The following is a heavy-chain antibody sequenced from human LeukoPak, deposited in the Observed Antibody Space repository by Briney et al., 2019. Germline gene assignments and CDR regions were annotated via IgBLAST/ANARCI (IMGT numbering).Heavy chain of an antibody. Sequence: GGSLRLSCAASGFTFSSYSMNWVRQAPGKGLEWVSSISSSSSYIYYADSVKGRFTISRDNAKNSLYLQMNTLRAEDTAVYFCAKSPVSSCRGSFCYPFDYWGQGNLVTVSS. J-gene: IGHJ4*02. CDR3: AKSPVSSCRGSFCYPFDY. D-gene: IGHD2-15*01. V-gene: IGHV3-21*04. CDR2: ISSSSSYI. CDR1: GFTFSSYS.